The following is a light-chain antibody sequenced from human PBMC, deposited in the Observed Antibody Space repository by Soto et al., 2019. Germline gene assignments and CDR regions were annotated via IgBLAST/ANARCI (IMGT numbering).Light chain of an antibody. V-gene: IGKV3-20*01. Sequence: ILLSQSPGTLSLSTGERATLSCRASQSVSSAFLAWYQQKPGQPLRLLIYAAASRATGIPDRFSGSGSATDFTLTISRLEPEDFAVYYCQQYGDSPPTFGRGTK. CDR3: QQYGDSPPT. CDR2: AAA. CDR1: QSVSSAF. J-gene: IGKJ2*01.